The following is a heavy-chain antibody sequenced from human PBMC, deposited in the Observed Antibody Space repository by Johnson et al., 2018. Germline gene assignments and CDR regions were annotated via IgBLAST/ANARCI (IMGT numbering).Heavy chain of an antibody. D-gene: IGHD3-22*01. CDR1: GFTFSSYG. V-gene: IGHV3-30*18. CDR3: AKPYYYDSSGYAFDI. Sequence: VQLVQSGGGVVQPGRSLRLSCAASGFTFSSYGMHWVRQAPGKGLEWVAVISYDGSNKYYADSVKGRFTISRDNSKNTLYLQMNSLRAEDTAVYYCAKPYYYDSSGYAFDIWGQGTMVTVSS. J-gene: IGHJ3*02. CDR2: ISYDGSNK.